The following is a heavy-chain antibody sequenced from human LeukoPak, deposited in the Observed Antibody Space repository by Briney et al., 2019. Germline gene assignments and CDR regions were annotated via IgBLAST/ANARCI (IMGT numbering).Heavy chain of an antibody. V-gene: IGHV4-30-4*08. J-gene: IGHJ4*02. Sequence: SETLSLTCTVSGASISSGDYYWSWIRQPPGKGLEWIGYIYYSGSTYHNPSLKSRVIISVDTSKNQFSLKLNSVTAEDTAVYYCARVGKYCGGDCYSVKFWGQGTLVTVSS. CDR2: IYYSGST. CDR1: GASISSGDYY. CDR3: ARVGKYCGGDCYSVKF. D-gene: IGHD2-21*01.